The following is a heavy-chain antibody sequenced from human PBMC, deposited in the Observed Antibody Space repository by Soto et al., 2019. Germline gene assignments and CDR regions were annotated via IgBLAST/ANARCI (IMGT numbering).Heavy chain of an antibody. CDR2: IYYSGST. Sequence: QVQLQESGPGLVKPSQTLSLTYTVSGGSISSGDYYWSWIRQPPGKGLEWIGYIYYSGSTYYNPSLKRRVTITVYTSNIHSSLALSSVTAADTAVYYCAREPGRLMVRGVSNAFAYWGQGTGVTVSS. D-gene: IGHD3-10*01. V-gene: IGHV4-30-4*01. CDR1: GGSISSGDYY. CDR3: AREPGRLMVRGVSNAFAY. J-gene: IGHJ4*02.